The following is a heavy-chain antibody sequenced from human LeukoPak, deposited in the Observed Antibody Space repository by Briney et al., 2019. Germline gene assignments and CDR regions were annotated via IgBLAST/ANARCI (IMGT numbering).Heavy chain of an antibody. CDR2: IRSKAYGGTT. J-gene: IGHJ4*02. V-gene: IGHV3-49*03. CDR1: GFTFGDYA. Sequence: GGSLRLSCTAPGFTFGDYAMSWFRQAPGKGLEWVGFIRSKAYGGTTEYAASVKGRFTISRDDSKSIAYLQMNSLKTEDTAVYYCTREPPPRSSSWTLFDYWGQGTLVTVSS. D-gene: IGHD6-13*01. CDR3: TREPPPRSSSWTLFDY.